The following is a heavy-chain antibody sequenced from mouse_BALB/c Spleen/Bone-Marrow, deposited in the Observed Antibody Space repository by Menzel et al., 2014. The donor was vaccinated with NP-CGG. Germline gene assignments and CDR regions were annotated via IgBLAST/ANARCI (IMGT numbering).Heavy chain of an antibody. D-gene: IGHD2-14*01. CDR1: GYTFTSYW. CDR2: IAPGSGST. J-gene: IGHJ2*01. CDR3: AYYRYDVSH. Sequence: DLVKPGASVKLSCKASGYTFTSYWINWIKQRPGQGLEWIGRIAPGSGSTYYNEMFKGKAILTVDTSSSTAYIQLSSLSSEDSAVYFCAYYRYDVSHWGQGTTLTVSS. V-gene: IGHV1S41*01.